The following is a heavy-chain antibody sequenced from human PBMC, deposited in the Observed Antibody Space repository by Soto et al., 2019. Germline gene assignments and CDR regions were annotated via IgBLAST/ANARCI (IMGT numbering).Heavy chain of an antibody. CDR1: GGSISSYY. Sequence: QVQLQESGPGLVKPSETLSLTCTVSGGSISSYYWSWIRQPPGKGLEWIGYIYYSGSTNYNPSLKVRVTISVDTSKNQFSLELSSVTAADTAVYYCARDNGYSYGYTLDHWGQGTLVTVSS. V-gene: IGHV4-59*01. J-gene: IGHJ4*02. CDR3: ARDNGYSYGYTLDH. CDR2: IYYSGST. D-gene: IGHD5-18*01.